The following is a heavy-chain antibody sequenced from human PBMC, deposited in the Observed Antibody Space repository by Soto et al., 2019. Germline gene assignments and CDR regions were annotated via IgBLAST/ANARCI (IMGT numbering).Heavy chain of an antibody. Sequence: QVQLQESGPGLVKPSQTLSLTCTVSGGSISSGGYYWSWIRQHPGKGLEWIGYIYYSGSTYYNPSLKSRVTISVDTSKNQFSLKLSSVTAADTAVYYCARSEGIVVVPAASREAWFDPWGQGTLVTVSS. D-gene: IGHD2-2*01. V-gene: IGHV4-31*03. CDR2: IYYSGST. CDR3: ARSEGIVVVPAASREAWFDP. CDR1: GGSISSGGYY. J-gene: IGHJ5*02.